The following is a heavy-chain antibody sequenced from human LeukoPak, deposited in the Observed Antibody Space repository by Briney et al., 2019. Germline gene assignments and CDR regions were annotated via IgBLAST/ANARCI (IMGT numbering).Heavy chain of an antibody. CDR3: ARLADSSSWYSWFDY. Sequence: PSETLSLTCTVSGGSISSYYWSWIRQPPGKGLEWIGYIYYSGSTNYNPSLKSRVTISVDTSKNQFPLKLSSVTAADTAVYYCARLADSSSWYSWFDYWGQGTLVTVSS. D-gene: IGHD6-13*01. V-gene: IGHV4-59*08. CDR2: IYYSGST. CDR1: GGSISSYY. J-gene: IGHJ4*02.